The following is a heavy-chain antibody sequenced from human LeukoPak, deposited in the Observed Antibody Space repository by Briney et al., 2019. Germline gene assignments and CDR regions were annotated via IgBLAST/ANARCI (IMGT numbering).Heavy chain of an antibody. J-gene: IGHJ2*01. V-gene: IGHV1-24*01. Sequence: ASVKVSCKVSGYTLTELSMHWVRQAPGKGLEWMVGFDPEDGETIYAQKFQGRVTMTEDTSTDTAYMELSSLRSEDTAVYYCATDFNCSGGSCYGAQFDLWGRGTLVTVSS. CDR3: ATDFNCSGGSCYGAQFDL. CDR1: GYTLTELS. CDR2: FDPEDGET. D-gene: IGHD2-15*01.